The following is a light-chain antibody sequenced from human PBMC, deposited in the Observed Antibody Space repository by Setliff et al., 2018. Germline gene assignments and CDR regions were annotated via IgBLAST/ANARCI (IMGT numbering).Light chain of an antibody. CDR1: GSNIGNNY. Sequence: QPVLTQPPSVSGTPGQRVSISCSGSGSNIGNNYVCWYQRLPGAAPKLLVHRSDQRPSGVPDRFSGSKSGTSASLTISGLRSEDEADYFCAAWDASLSGPVFGGGTKVTVL. CDR2: RSD. CDR3: AAWDASLSGPV. J-gene: IGLJ2*01. V-gene: IGLV1-47*01.